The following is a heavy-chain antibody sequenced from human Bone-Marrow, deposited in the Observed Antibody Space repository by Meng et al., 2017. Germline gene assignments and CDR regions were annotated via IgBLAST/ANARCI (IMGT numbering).Heavy chain of an antibody. J-gene: IGHJ4*02. Sequence: QAQVQQCGAGLLKPSETLSLTCVVSGGSFSDYYWSWIRQPPGKGLEWIGEINHSGSTNYNPSLESRATISVDTSQNNLSLKLSSVTAADSAVYYCARGPTTMAHDFDYWGQGTLVTVSS. D-gene: IGHD4-11*01. CDR2: INHSGST. CDR3: ARGPTTMAHDFDY. V-gene: IGHV4-34*01. CDR1: GGSFSDYY.